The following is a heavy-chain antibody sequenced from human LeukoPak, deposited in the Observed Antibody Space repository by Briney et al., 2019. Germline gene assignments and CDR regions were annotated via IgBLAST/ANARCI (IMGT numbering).Heavy chain of an antibody. D-gene: IGHD6-19*01. CDR3: ATEGHPYSSGWYYFDY. CDR1: GYTLTELS. CDR2: FDPEDGET. V-gene: IGHV1-24*01. Sequence: ASVKVSCKVSGYTLTELSMHWVRQAPGKGLEWMGGFDPEDGETIYAQKFQGRVTMTEDTSTDTAYMELSSLRSEDTAVYYRATEGHPYSSGWYYFDYWGQGTLVTVSS. J-gene: IGHJ4*02.